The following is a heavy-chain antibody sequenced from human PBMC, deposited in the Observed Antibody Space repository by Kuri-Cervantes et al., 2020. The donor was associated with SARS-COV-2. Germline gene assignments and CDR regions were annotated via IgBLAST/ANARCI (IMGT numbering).Heavy chain of an antibody. D-gene: IGHD3-3*01. Sequence: LSLTCAASGFTFSSYGMHWVRQAPGKGLEWVAVISYDGSNKYYADSVKGRFTISRDNSKNTLYLQMNSLRAEDTAVYYCAKPQTVFGVVKVGMDVWGQGTTVTDSS. V-gene: IGHV3-30*18. J-gene: IGHJ6*02. CDR2: ISYDGSNK. CDR1: GFTFSSYG. CDR3: AKPQTVFGVVKVGMDV.